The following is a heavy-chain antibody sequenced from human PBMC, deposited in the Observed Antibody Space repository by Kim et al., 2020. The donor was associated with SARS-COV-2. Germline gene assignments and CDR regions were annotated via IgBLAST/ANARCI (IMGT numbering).Heavy chain of an antibody. V-gene: IGHV3-48*02. CDR1: GFTFSVYS. CDR3: ARSVEGAFDV. D-gene: IGHD2-21*01. CDR2: ITSDRNTI. J-gene: IGHJ3*01. Sequence: GGSLRLSCVASGFTFSVYSMNWVRQAPGKGLECISYITSDRNTIKYADSVKGRFTNSRDNAKNSVYLQMNSLRDEDTALYYCARSVEGAFDVWGQGTALTVSS.